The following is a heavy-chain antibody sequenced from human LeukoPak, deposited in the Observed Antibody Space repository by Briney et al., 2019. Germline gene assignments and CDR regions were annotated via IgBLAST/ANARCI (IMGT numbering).Heavy chain of an antibody. V-gene: IGHV3-21*01. D-gene: IGHD6-13*01. Sequence: PGGSLRLSCAVSGFTFSSYSMNWVRQAAGKGLEWVSSISSSSTYIYYADSVKGRFTISRDNAKNSLSLQMKSLRAEDTAVYYCARDNSIAEAGSDAFDIWGQGTRVTVSS. CDR2: ISSSSTYI. CDR3: ARDNSIAEAGSDAFDI. J-gene: IGHJ3*02. CDR1: GFTFSSYS.